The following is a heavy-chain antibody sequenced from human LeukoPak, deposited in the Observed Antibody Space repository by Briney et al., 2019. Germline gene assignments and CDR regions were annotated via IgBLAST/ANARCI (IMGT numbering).Heavy chain of an antibody. J-gene: IGHJ4*02. V-gene: IGHV6-1*01. CDR1: GDSVSSNSAA. CDR3: ARENLIGADASGSIRPIDF. CDR2: TYYRSKWYN. D-gene: IGHD2-8*01. Sequence: SQTLSLTCAISGDSVSSNSAAWNWIRQPPSRGLEWLGRTYYRSKWYNDYAVSVKSRITINPDTSKNQFSLQLNSVTPEDTAVYFCARENLIGADASGSIRPIDFWGQGTLVTVSS.